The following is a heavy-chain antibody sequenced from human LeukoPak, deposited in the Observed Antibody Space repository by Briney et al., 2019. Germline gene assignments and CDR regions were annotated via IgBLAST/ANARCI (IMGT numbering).Heavy chain of an antibody. Sequence: GESLKISCKGSGYSFTSYWIGWVRQMPGKGLEWMGIIYPGDSDTRYSPSFQGQVTISADKSISTAYLQWSSLKASDTAMYYCARHKGYSSSWYDFDYWGQGTLVTVSS. CDR1: GYSFTSYW. CDR3: ARHKGYSSSWYDFDY. CDR2: IYPGDSDT. V-gene: IGHV5-51*01. J-gene: IGHJ4*02. D-gene: IGHD6-13*01.